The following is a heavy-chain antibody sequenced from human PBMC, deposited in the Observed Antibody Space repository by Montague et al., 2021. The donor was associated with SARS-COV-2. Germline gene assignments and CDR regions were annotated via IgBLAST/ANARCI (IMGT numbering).Heavy chain of an antibody. CDR1: GLSLSTSGMC. Sequence: PALVKPTQTLTLTCTFSGLSLSTSGMCVSWIRQPPGKALEWLALIDWDDDKYYSTSLKTRLTNSKDTSKNQVVLTMTNMDPVGTATYYCARMYILTSYYAYGMDVWGQGTTVTVSS. CDR2: IDWDDDK. D-gene: IGHD3-9*01. CDR3: ARMYILTSYYAYGMDV. J-gene: IGHJ6*02. V-gene: IGHV2-70*01.